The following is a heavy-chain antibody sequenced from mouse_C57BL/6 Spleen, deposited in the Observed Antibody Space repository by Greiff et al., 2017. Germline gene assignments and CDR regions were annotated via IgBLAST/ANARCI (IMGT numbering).Heavy chain of an antibody. CDR3: ARRRGGSRDIYSLHY. D-gene: IGHD1-1*01. CDR1: GYAFTNYL. J-gene: IGHJ4*01. CDR2: INPGSGGT. V-gene: IGHV1-54*01. Sequence: QVQLQQSGAELVRPGTSVKVSCKASGYAFTNYLIEWVKQRPGQGLVWIGVINPGSGGTNYNEKFKGKATLTADTSSSTAYMQLSSLPSEDSVVYFCARRRGGSRDIYSLHYWRQGTSLTVSS.